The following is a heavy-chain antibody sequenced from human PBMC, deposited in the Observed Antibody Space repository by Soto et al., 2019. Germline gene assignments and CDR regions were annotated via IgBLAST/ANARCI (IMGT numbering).Heavy chain of an antibody. V-gene: IGHV4-34*01. CDR2: INHSGST. J-gene: IGHJ4*02. D-gene: IGHD2-15*01. CDR1: GGSFSGYY. CDR3: AAHGYCSGGSCYSKFDY. Sequence: SETLSLTCAVYGGSFSGYYWSWIRQPPGKGLEWIGEINHSGSTNYNPSLKSRVTISVDTSKNQFSLKLSSVTAADTAVYYCAAHGYCSGGSCYSKFDYRAQRTPVTVSS.